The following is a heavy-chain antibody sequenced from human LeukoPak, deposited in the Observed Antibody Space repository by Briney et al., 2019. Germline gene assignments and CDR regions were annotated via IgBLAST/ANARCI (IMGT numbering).Heavy chain of an antibody. J-gene: IGHJ4*03. CDR2: INHRGDT. CDR1: GGSFSTYY. V-gene: IGHV4-34*01. CDR3: ARGPTISETGYFDF. Sequence: SETLSLTCAVYGGSFSTYYWSWIRQSPPKGLEWIGEINHRGDTNYNPSVKSRVTISVDPSKNQFCLKVRSLTAADTAVYYCARGPTISETGYFDFWGQGTLVTVSS. D-gene: IGHD1-1*01.